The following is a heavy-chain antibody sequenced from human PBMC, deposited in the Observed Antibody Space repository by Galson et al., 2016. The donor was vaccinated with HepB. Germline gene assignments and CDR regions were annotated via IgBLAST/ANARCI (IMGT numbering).Heavy chain of an antibody. D-gene: IGHD1-26*01. J-gene: IGHJ4*02. CDR3: ARGGVVGKPYFDY. CDR1: GYSISSNYY. CDR2: VYHTGYT. Sequence: SETVSLTCPASGYSISSNYYWGWIRQPPGKGLEWIGSVYHTGYTYDNPSVKNRVTISVDTSKNQFSLKLSSVTAADTAIYYCARGGVVGKPYFDYWGQGTLVTVSP. V-gene: IGHV4-38-2*02.